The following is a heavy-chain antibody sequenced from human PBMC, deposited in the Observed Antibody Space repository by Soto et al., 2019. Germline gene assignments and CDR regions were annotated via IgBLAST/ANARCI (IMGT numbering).Heavy chain of an antibody. Sequence: ASVKVSCKASGYTFTSYGISWVRQAPGQGLEWMGWISAYNGNTNYSQKFQGRVTITRDTSASTAYMELSSLRSEDTAVYYCARNLMDYDILTGYYMAYYFEYWGQGTLVTVSS. CDR1: GYTFTSYG. V-gene: IGHV1-18*01. CDR3: ARNLMDYDILTGYYMAYYFEY. J-gene: IGHJ4*02. CDR2: ISAYNGNT. D-gene: IGHD3-9*01.